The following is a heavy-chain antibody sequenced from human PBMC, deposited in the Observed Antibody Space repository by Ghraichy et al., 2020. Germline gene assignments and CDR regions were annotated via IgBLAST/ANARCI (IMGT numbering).Heavy chain of an antibody. CDR3: ARDLLLPSLQH. V-gene: IGHV3-23*01. J-gene: IGHJ1*01. CDR1: GFTFSSYA. D-gene: IGHD3-22*01. CDR2: ISGSGGST. Sequence: GGSLRLSCAASGFTFSSYAMSWVRQAPGKGLEWVSAISGSGGSTYYADSVKGRFTISRDNSKNTLYLQMNSLRAEDTAVYYCARDLLLPSLQHWGQGTLVTVSS.